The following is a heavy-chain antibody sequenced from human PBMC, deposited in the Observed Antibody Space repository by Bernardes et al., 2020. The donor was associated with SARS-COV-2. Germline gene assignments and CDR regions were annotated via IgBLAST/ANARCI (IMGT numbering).Heavy chain of an antibody. D-gene: IGHD3-16*01. Sequence: SVPFSCKSSGYPFTSYYMHWVRQSPGQGLEWMGWINPNSGGTNYAQKFQGRVTMTRDTSISTAYMELSRLRSDDTAVYYCALPPTNYDRYGMDVWGQGTTVTVSS. CDR3: ALPPTNYDRYGMDV. CDR1: GYPFTSYY. CDR2: INPNSGGT. V-gene: IGHV1-2*02. J-gene: IGHJ6*02.